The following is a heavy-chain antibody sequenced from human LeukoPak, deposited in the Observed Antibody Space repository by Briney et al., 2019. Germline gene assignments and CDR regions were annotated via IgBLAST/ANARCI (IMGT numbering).Heavy chain of an antibody. CDR1: GFTVSNAW. J-gene: IGHJ4*02. Sequence: TGGSRRLSCAASGFTVSNAWMSWVRQAPGKGLEWVGRIKSKTDGGTTDYAAPVKGRFTISRDDSKNTLYLQMNSLKTEDTAVYYCTTSITRQSNRSSTSCYVDYWGQGTLVTVSS. D-gene: IGHD2-2*01. CDR2: IKSKTDGGTT. CDR3: TTSITRQSNRSSTSCYVDY. V-gene: IGHV3-15*01.